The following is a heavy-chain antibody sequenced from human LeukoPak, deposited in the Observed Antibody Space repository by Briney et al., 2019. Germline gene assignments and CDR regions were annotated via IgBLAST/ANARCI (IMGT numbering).Heavy chain of an antibody. V-gene: IGHV4-39*01. Sequence: PSETLSLTCTVSGASISSSDYYWGWIRQPPGKGLEWIGSLYSGGLTYYNPSLKSQVTISVDTSKNQFSLKVTSVTAADTAVYSCASGGYSSGWYGSFDIWGQWTVVTVSS. CDR3: ASGGYSSGWYGSFDI. CDR2: LYSGGLT. J-gene: IGHJ3*02. D-gene: IGHD6-19*01. CDR1: GASISSSDYY.